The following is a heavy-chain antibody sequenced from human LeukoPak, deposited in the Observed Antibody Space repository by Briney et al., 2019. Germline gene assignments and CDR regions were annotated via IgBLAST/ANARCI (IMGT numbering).Heavy chain of an antibody. CDR1: GFTFSSYA. Sequence: QPGGSLRLSCAASGFTFSSYAMSWVRQAPGKGLEWVSGISWNSGSIGYADSVKGRFTISRDNAKNSLYLQMNSLRAEDTALYYCAKVLKYYYDSSGSRGAFDIWGQGTMVTVSS. V-gene: IGHV3-9*01. CDR3: AKVLKYYYDSSGSRGAFDI. CDR2: ISWNSGSI. J-gene: IGHJ3*02. D-gene: IGHD3-22*01.